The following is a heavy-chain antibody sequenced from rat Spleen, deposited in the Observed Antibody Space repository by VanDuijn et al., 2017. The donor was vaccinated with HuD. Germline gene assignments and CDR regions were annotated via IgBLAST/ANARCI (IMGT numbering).Heavy chain of an antibody. CDR2: ITNTGGST. Sequence: EVQLVESGGGLVQPGRSLKLSCAASGFTFSNYGMAWVRQAPTKGLEWVASITNTGGSTYYPDSVRGRFTISRDNAKSTLYLQMNSLRSEDTATYYCARGGGIDYWGQGVMVTVSS. V-gene: IGHV5-29*01. CDR3: ARGGGIDY. J-gene: IGHJ2*01. CDR1: GFTFSNYG. D-gene: IGHD1-11*01.